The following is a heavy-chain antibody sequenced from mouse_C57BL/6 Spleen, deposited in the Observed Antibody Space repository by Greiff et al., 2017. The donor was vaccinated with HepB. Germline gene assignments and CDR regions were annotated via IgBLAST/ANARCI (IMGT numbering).Heavy chain of an antibody. J-gene: IGHJ2*01. D-gene: IGHD1-1*01. V-gene: IGHV1-69*01. Sequence: QVQLQQPGAELVMPGASVKLSCKASGYTFTSYWMHWVKQRPGQGLEWIEEIDPSDSYTNYNQKFKGKSTLTVDKSSSTAYMQLSSLTSEDSAVYYCARRGTVVATDYWGQGTTLTVSS. CDR1: GYTFTSYW. CDR3: ARRGTVVATDY. CDR2: IDPSDSYT.